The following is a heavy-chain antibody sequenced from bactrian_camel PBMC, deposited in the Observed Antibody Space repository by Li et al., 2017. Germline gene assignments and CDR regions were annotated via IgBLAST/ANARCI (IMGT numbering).Heavy chain of an antibody. J-gene: IGHJ4*01. D-gene: IGHD1*01. V-gene: IGHV3S55*01. Sequence: HVQLVESGGGSVQAGESLTLSCAVYTSSNARLHMAWFRQAPGKEREAVATISSVVSPNYADFVKGRFTISRDSAKDTLYLPMSNLQPDDTAMYYCAAGGVAAGRCLRPYQYRGQGTQVTVS. CDR3: AAGGVAAGRCLRPYQY. CDR1: TSSNARLH. CDR2: ISSVVSP.